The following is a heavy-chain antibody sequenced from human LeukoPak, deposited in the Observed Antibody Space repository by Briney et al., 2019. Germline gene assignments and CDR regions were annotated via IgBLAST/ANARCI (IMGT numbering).Heavy chain of an antibody. Sequence: PGGSLRLSCAASGYTFSSYSINWVRQAPGKGLEWVSSISVGSNYIYYADSVRGRFSISRDDARNSLYLQMDSLRGDDTAVYYCARLRRNSDRSGYYYYYDYRGQGTLVTVSS. V-gene: IGHV3-21*01. J-gene: IGHJ4*02. CDR2: ISVGSNYI. D-gene: IGHD3-22*01. CDR3: ARLRRNSDRSGYYYYYDY. CDR1: GYTFSSYS.